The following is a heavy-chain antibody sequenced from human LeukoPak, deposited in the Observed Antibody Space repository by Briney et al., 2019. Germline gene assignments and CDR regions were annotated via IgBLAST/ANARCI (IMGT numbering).Heavy chain of an antibody. CDR3: ARYYYDSGGYKLLDY. CDR1: GFTFSNYG. J-gene: IGHJ4*02. Sequence: PGGSLRLSCAASGFTFSNYGMHWVRQAPGKGLEWVAVISYDGSNENYADSVKGRLTISRDNAKNSLSLQMNSLRAGDTAVYYCARYYYDSGGYKLLDYWGQGTLVTVSS. V-gene: IGHV3-30*03. CDR2: ISYDGSNE. D-gene: IGHD3-22*01.